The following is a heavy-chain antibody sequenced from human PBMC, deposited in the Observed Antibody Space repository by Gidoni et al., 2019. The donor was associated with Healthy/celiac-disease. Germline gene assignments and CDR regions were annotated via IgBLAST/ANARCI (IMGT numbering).Heavy chain of an antibody. J-gene: IGHJ6*02. CDR3: AKGGSVIAARPPGYFLYYYGMDV. CDR2: ISYDGSNK. Sequence: QVQLVESGGGVVQPGRSLRLSCAASGFTFSSYGMHWVRQAPGKGLEWVAVISYDGSNKYYADSVKGRFTISRDNSKNTLYLQMNSLRAEDTAVYYCAKGGSVIAARPPGYFLYYYGMDVWGQGTTVTVSS. CDR1: GFTFSSYG. D-gene: IGHD6-6*01. V-gene: IGHV3-30*18.